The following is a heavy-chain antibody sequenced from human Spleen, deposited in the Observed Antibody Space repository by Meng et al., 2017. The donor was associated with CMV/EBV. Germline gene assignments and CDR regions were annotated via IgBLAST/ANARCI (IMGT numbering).Heavy chain of an antibody. V-gene: IGHV3-11*04. CDR3: ARDGTVAGAFDI. CDR1: GFTFGDFY. D-gene: IGHD6-19*01. CDR2: ISNTGMTL. J-gene: IGHJ3*02. Sequence: GESLKISCAASGFTFGDFYMNWIRQAPGKGLEWISYISNTGMTLSYAKSVKGRFTVSRDNAKNSLYLQMDSLRGDDTAVYYCARDGTVAGAFDIWGLGTLVTVSS.